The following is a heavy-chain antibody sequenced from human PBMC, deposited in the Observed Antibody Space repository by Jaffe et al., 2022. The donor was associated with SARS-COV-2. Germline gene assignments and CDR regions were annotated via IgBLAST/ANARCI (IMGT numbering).Heavy chain of an antibody. J-gene: IGHJ6*02. CDR1: GFTFGDYA. Sequence: EVQLVESGGGLVQPGRSLRLSCTASGFTFGDYAMSWVRQAPGKGLEWVGFIRSKAYGGTTEYAASVKGRFTISRDDSKSIAYLQMNSLKTEDTAVYYCTRDGRSRGLYYYYGMDVWGQGTTVTVSS. CDR2: IRSKAYGGTT. V-gene: IGHV3-49*04. CDR3: TRDGRSRGLYYYYGMDV. D-gene: IGHD3-10*01.